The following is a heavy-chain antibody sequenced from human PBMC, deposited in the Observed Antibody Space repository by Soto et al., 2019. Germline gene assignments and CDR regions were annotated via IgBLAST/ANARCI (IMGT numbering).Heavy chain of an antibody. CDR3: ARDGNLNYYDSSGYSVFDY. V-gene: IGHV1-18*01. CDR2: ISAYNGTT. CDR1: GYTFNSYG. Sequence: ASAQLSCQASGYTFNSYGISWVRQAPGQGLEWMGWISAYNGTTNYAEKLQGRVTMTTDTSTSTAYMELRSLRSDDTAVYYCARDGNLNYYDSSGYSVFDYWGQGTLVTVSS. J-gene: IGHJ4*02. D-gene: IGHD3-22*01.